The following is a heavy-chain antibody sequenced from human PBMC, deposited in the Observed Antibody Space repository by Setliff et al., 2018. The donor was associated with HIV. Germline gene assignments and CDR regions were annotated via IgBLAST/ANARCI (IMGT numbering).Heavy chain of an antibody. CDR2: IYPDDSNI. V-gene: IGHV5-51*01. Sequence: GESLKISCKALDYTFSTYWIGWVRQKPGEGLEWMGIIYPDDSNIRYNPSFQSQVTISAYKSITTAYLEIHNLKASDTATYYCARHAYGCSNGICYMSDYWGQGTLVTVSS. CDR1: DYTFSTYW. J-gene: IGHJ4*02. CDR3: ARHAYGCSNGICYMSDY. D-gene: IGHD2-8*01.